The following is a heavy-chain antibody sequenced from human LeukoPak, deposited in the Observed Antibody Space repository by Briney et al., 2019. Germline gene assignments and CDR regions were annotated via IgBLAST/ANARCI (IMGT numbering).Heavy chain of an antibody. V-gene: IGHV4-38-2*02. CDR1: GYSISSGYY. Sequence: SETLSLTCTVSGYSISSGYYWGWIRQPPGKGLEWIGSIYHSGSTYYNPSLKSRVTISVDTSKNQFSLKLSSVTAADTAVYYCARHGLLWFGEADPHYGMDVWGQGTTVTVSS. CDR3: ARHGLLWFGEADPHYGMDV. CDR2: IYHSGST. J-gene: IGHJ6*02. D-gene: IGHD3-10*01.